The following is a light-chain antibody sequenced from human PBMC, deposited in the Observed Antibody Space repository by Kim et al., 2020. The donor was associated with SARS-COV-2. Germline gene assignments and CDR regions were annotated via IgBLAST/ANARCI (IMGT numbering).Light chain of an antibody. CDR2: GMS. V-gene: IGKV3-15*01. J-gene: IGKJ2*01. Sequence: EIVLTQSPDTLSVSPGETVTLSCRASQSVTNKLAWYQQKGGQAPRLLTYGMSSRATGVPPRFTGGGSGTQFTLSIISLQSEDFAVYYCQQYKIWPYTFGQGTKLEI. CDR3: QQYKIWPYT. CDR1: QSVTNK.